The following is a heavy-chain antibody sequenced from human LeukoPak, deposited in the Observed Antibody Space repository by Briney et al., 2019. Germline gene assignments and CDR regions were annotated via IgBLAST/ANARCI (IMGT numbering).Heavy chain of an antibody. CDR3: ARVVGSGWYDGDY. CDR1: GYTFTSYY. CDR2: INPSGGST. D-gene: IGHD6-19*01. V-gene: IGHV1-46*01. Sequence: ASVKVSCKASGYTFTSYYMHWVRQAPGQGLERMGIINPSGGSTSYAQKFQGRVTMTTDTSTSTAYMELRSLRSDDTAVYYCARVVGSGWYDGDYWGQGTLVTVSS. J-gene: IGHJ4*02.